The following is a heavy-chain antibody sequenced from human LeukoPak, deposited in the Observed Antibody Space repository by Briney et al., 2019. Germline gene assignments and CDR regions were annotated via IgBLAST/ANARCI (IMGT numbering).Heavy chain of an antibody. V-gene: IGHV3-23*01. J-gene: IGHJ6*02. D-gene: IGHD3-3*01. CDR3: AKPIFGVVTPHDGMDV. CDR2: IRGSGGST. Sequence: PGGSLRLSCAASGFTFSSYAMSWVRQAPGKGLEWVSAIRGSGGSTYYADSVKGRFTISRDNSKNTLYLQMNSLRAEDTAVYYCAKPIFGVVTPHDGMDVWGQGTTVTVSS. CDR1: GFTFSSYA.